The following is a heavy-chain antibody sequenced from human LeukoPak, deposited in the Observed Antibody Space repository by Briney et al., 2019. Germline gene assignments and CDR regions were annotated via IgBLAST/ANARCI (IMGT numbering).Heavy chain of an antibody. V-gene: IGHV1-8*01. CDR1: GYTSTSYD. D-gene: IGHD2-2*01. CDR3: ARDDCSSTSCYENWFDP. CDR2: MNPNSGNT. Sequence: ASVKVSCKASGYTSTSYDINWVRQATGQGLEWMGWMNPNSGNTGYAQKFQGRVTMTRNTSISTAYMELSSLRSEDTAVYYCARDDCSSTSCYENWFDPWGQGTLVTVSS. J-gene: IGHJ5*02.